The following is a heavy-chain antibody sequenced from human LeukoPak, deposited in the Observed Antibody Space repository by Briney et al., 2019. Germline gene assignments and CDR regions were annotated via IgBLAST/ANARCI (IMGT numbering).Heavy chain of an antibody. J-gene: IGHJ4*02. CDR3: ARLNDRSSWYFDY. Sequence: PGGSLRLSCAASGFTFSSYSMNWVRQAPGKGLEWVSYISSSSSTIYYADSVKGRFTISRDNAKNSLYLQMNSLRAEDTAVYYCARLNDRSSWYFDYWGQGTLVTVSS. D-gene: IGHD6-13*01. CDR1: GFTFSSYS. CDR2: ISSSSSTI. V-gene: IGHV3-48*04.